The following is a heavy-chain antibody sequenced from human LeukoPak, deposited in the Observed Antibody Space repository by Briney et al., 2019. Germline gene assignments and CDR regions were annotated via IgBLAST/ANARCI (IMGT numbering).Heavy chain of an antibody. D-gene: IGHD4-17*01. CDR1: GGSISSYY. V-gene: IGHV4-59*01. Sequence: PSETLSLTCTVSGGSISSYYWSWIRQPPGKGLEWIGYIYYSGSTNYNPSLKSRVTISVDTSKNQFSLKLSSVTAADTAVYYCAINGYGDYALDYWGQGTLVTVSS. CDR3: AINGYGDYALDY. J-gene: IGHJ4*02. CDR2: IYYSGST.